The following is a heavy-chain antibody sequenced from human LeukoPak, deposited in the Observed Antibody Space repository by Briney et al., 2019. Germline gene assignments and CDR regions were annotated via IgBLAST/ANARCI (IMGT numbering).Heavy chain of an antibody. CDR1: GITFSSHS. J-gene: IGHJ6*02. Sequence: PGGSLRLSCAASGITFSSHSMNWVRQAPGKGLEWVSYITSSSSTIYYADSVKGRFTISRDNAKNSLYLQMNILRDEDTAVYYCAIGHYGLDVWGQGATVTVSS. CDR3: AIGHYGLDV. CDR2: ITSSSSTI. V-gene: IGHV3-48*02.